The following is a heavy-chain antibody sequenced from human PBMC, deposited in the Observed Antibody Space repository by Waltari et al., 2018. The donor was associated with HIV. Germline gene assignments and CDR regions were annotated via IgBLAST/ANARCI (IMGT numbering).Heavy chain of an antibody. CDR3: ATVVERQLVPYF. Sequence: QVQLVQSGAEVRKPGASVKVSCKVSGHTLSELSMHWVRQAPAKGLEWMGGFDPEDGETIYAPNFQGRVTMTEDTSADTAYMELSSLRSEDTAMYYCATVVERQLVPYFWGQGTLVTVSS. V-gene: IGHV1-24*01. CDR1: GHTLSELS. CDR2: FDPEDGET. J-gene: IGHJ4*02. D-gene: IGHD6-13*01.